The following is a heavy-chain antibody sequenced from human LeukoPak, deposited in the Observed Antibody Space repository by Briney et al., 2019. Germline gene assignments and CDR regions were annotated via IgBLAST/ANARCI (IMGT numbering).Heavy chain of an antibody. D-gene: IGHD3/OR15-3a*01. CDR1: GDSISNIHW. Sequence: PSETLSLTCAVSGDSISNIHWWTWVRQPPGKGLEWIGEIYHSGSTNYNPSLKSRVTISVDKSKNQFSLKVNSVTAADTAMYYCAGDRVIPDWDYYYYYMDVWGKGTTVTISS. J-gene: IGHJ6*03. CDR2: IYHSGST. CDR3: AGDRVIPDWDYYYYYMDV. V-gene: IGHV4-4*02.